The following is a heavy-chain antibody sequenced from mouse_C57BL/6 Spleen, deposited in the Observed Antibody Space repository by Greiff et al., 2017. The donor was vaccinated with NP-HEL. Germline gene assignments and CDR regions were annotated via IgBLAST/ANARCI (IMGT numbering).Heavy chain of an antibody. CDR2: ISDGGSYT. CDR1: GFTFSSYA. V-gene: IGHV5-4*03. D-gene: IGHD2-4*01. CDR3: ARDHDAWYFDV. Sequence: EVKVEESGGGLVKPGGSLKLSCAASGFTFSSYAMSWVRQTPEKRLEWVATISDGGSYTYYPDNVKGRFTISRDNAKNNLYLQMSHLKSEDTAMYYCARDHDAWYFDVWGTGTTVTVSS. J-gene: IGHJ1*03.